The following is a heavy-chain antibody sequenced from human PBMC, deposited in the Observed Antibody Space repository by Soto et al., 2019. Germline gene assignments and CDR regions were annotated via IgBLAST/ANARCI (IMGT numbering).Heavy chain of an antibody. Sequence: QVQLVQSGSEVKKPGASVKVSCKASVYTFTGYYMHWVRQAPRQGLGWMGWINTNSGGKNYAQKIQRRVIMTRDTSISTDYLEMSRLRSEDTFVYYCARGSNVRQLLLPRYYVNLWSPGYLVNVSS. CDR2: INTNSGGK. V-gene: IGHV1-2*02. D-gene: IGHD5-18*01. J-gene: IGHJ4*02. CDR1: VYTFTGYY. CDR3: ARGSNVRQLLLPRYYVNL.